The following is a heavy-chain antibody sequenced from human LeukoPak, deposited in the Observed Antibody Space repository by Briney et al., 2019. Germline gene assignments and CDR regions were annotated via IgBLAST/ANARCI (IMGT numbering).Heavy chain of an antibody. CDR3: AREVLLYDFWSGYFFDY. V-gene: IGHV3-74*01. CDR2: INSDGSST. CDR1: GFTFSSYW. J-gene: IGHJ4*02. Sequence: GGSLRLSCAASGFTFSSYWMHSVRQATGKGLVWVSRINSDGSSTSYADSVKGRFTISRDNAQDTLYLQMNSLRAEDTAVYYCAREVLLYDFWSGYFFDYWGQGTLVTVSS. D-gene: IGHD3-3*01.